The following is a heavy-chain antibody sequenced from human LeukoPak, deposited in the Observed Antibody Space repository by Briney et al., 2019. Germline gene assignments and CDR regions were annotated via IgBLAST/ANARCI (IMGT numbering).Heavy chain of an antibody. CDR1: GGSISNYY. Sequence: SETLSLTCTVSGGSISNYYWNWIRQPPGKGLEWIGYIYYSGNTNYNPSLKSRVTISVDTSKNQFSLNLTSVTAADTAVYYCAGDSYGMDVWGQGTTVTVAS. J-gene: IGHJ6*02. D-gene: IGHD3-22*01. CDR3: AGDSYGMDV. CDR2: IYYSGNT. V-gene: IGHV4-59*08.